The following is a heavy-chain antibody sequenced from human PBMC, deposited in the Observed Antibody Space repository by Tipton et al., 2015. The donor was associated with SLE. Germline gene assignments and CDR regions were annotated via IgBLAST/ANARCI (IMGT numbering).Heavy chain of an antibody. V-gene: IGHV3-9*01. Sequence: SLRLSCAASGFTFDEYAIHWVRQAPGKGLEWVSGISWNSGNIGYADSVKGRFTISRDDAKNSLYLQMDSLRAEDTALYYCAKDLNGGYPYYNYGMDLWGQGTTVTVSS. CDR1: GFTFDEYA. CDR3: AKDLNGGYPYYNYGMDL. J-gene: IGHJ6*02. D-gene: IGHD1-26*01. CDR2: ISWNSGNI.